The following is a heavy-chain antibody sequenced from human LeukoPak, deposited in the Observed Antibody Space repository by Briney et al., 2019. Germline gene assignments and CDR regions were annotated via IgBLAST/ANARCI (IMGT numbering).Heavy chain of an antibody. D-gene: IGHD3-9*01. V-gene: IGHV4-34*01. CDR3: ASYDILTGYYL. CDR2: INHSGST. CDR1: GGSISSYY. J-gene: IGHJ4*02. Sequence: SETLSLTCTVSGGSISSYYWSWIRQPPGKGLEWIGEINHSGSTNYNPSLKSRVTISVDTSKNQFSLKLSSVTAADTAVYYCASYDILTGYYLWGQGTLVTVSS.